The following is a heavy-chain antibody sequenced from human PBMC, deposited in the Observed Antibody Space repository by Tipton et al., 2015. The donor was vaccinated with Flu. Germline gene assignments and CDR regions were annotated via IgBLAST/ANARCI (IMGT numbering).Heavy chain of an antibody. J-gene: IGHJ2*01. D-gene: IGHD1-26*01. CDR1: GGSISSYY. Sequence: TLSLTCTVSGGSISSYYWSWIRQPPGKGLEWIGYIYYSGSTNYNPSLKSRVTISVDTSKNQFSLKLSSVTAADTAVYYCARQGRRELPPDGYFDLWGRGTLGTVSS. CDR2: IYYSGST. CDR3: ARQGRRELPPDGYFDL. V-gene: IGHV4-59*08.